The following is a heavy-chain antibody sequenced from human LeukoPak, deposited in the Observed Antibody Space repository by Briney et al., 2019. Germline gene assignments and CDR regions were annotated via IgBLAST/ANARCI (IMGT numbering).Heavy chain of an antibody. CDR3: ARRQGDDILTGYSQFDP. D-gene: IGHD3-9*01. V-gene: IGHV4-39*01. CDR2: IYYSGST. CDR1: GGSISSSSYY. J-gene: IGHJ5*02. Sequence: SETLSLTCTVSGGSISSSSYYWGWIRQPPGKGLEWIGSIYYSGSTYYNPSLKSRVTISVDTSKNQFSLKLSSVTAADTAVYYCARRQGDDILTGYSQFDPWGQGTLVTVSS.